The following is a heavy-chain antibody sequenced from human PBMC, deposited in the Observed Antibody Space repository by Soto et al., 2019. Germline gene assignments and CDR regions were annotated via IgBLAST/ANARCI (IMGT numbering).Heavy chain of an antibody. D-gene: IGHD6-19*01. CDR3: ARPHGQWLRGVNWFDP. J-gene: IGHJ5*02. V-gene: IGHV4-34*01. CDR2: INHSGST. CDR1: GGSFSGYY. Sequence: QVQLQQWGAGLLKPSETLSLTCAVYGGSFSGYYWSWIRQPPGKGLEWIGEINHSGSTNYNPSLKSRVTISVDTSKNQFSLKLSSVTAADTAVYYCARPHGQWLRGVNWFDPWGQGTLVTVSS.